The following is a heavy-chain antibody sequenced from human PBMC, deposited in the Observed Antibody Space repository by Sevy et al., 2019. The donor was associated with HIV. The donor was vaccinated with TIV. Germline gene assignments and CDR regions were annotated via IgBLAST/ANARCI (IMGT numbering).Heavy chain of an antibody. CDR2: IRGSGGST. J-gene: IGHJ6*02. CDR1: GFMFSSYA. CDR3: HGDYDSSQLASSYYYGMDV. Sequence: RGSLRLSCAASGFMFSSYAMSWVRQAPGKGLEWVSTIRGSGGSTYYAYSVKGRFTISRDNSKNTLYLQMNSLRAEDTAVYYCHGDYDSSQLASSYYYGMDVWGQGTTVTVSS. D-gene: IGHD3-22*01. V-gene: IGHV3-23*01.